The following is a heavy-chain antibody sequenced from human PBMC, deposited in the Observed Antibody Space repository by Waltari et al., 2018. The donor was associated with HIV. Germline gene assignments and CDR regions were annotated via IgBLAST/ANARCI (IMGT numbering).Heavy chain of an antibody. Sequence: EVRLVESGGGLVKPGGSLRLSCEASGFTFTSYSMNWVRQAPGNGLEWVSCIRSSSSHIYYTDSLKGRFTISRDNAKNSLDLQMNSLRADDTAIYYCARDSPRLSGTSRFDYWGRGTLVTVSS. CDR2: IRSSSSHI. D-gene: IGHD1-7*01. CDR1: GFTFTSYS. CDR3: ARDSPRLSGTSRFDY. V-gene: IGHV3-21*02. J-gene: IGHJ4*02.